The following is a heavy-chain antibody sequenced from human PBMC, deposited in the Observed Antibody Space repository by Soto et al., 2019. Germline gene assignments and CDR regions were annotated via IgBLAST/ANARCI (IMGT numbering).Heavy chain of an antibody. V-gene: IGHV3-30*18. CDR2: ISYDGSNK. D-gene: IGHD2-2*01. CDR1: GFTFSSYG. Sequence: PXGSLRLSCAASGFTFSSYGMHWVRQAPGKGLEWVAVISYDGSNKYYADSVKGRFTISRDNSKNTLYLQMNSLRAEDTAVYYCAKDLGYCSSTSCPDYYYGMDVWGQGTTVTVSS. J-gene: IGHJ6*02. CDR3: AKDLGYCSSTSCPDYYYGMDV.